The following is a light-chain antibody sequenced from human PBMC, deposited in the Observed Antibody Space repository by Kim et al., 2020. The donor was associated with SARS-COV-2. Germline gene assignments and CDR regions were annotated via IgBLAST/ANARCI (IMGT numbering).Light chain of an antibody. V-gene: IGKV3-15*01. CDR2: GAS. CDR3: QQYNDWLA. Sequence: LSVSPGERATLFCRASQSVSNNLAWYQQKPGQTPRLLIYGASTRATGIPARFSGRGSGTEFTLTISSLQSEDFAVYYCQQYNDWLAFGGGTKLEIK. CDR1: QSVSNN. J-gene: IGKJ4*01.